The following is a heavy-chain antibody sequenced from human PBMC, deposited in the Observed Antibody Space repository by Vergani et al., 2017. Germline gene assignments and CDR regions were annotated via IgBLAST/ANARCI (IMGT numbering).Heavy chain of an antibody. CDR3: ARDLIENDTYGRSGY. J-gene: IGHJ1*01. Sequence: EVQLVESGGGLVKPGGSLRLSCAASGFIFSSYSMNWVRQAPGKGLEWVSSISRSTSYIYYADSVKGRFTISRDTAKNSLSLQMNSLRAEDTAVYYCARDLIENDTYGRSGYWGPGTLVTVSP. CDR1: GFIFSSYS. D-gene: IGHD6-25*01. CDR2: ISRSTSYI. V-gene: IGHV3-21*01.